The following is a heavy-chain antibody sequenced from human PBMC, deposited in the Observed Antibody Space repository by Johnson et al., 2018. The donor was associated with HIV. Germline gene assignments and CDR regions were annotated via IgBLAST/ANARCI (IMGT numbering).Heavy chain of an antibody. CDR3: AKGGIDAFDI. CDR1: GFTFRSYG. CDR2: ISYDGSNE. J-gene: IGHJ3*02. D-gene: IGHD6-25*01. V-gene: IGHV3-30*18. Sequence: QVQLLESGGGVVQPGRSLRLSCAVSGFTFRSYGVHWVRQAPGKGLEWVAVISYDGSNEYYADSVKGRFTISRDNSKNTVYLEMNSLRAEDTAVYYCAKGGIDAFDIWGQGTMVTVSS.